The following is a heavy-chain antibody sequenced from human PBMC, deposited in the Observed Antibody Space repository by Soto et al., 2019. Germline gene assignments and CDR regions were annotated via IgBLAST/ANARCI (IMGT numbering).Heavy chain of an antibody. V-gene: IGHV4-31*03. J-gene: IGHJ6*02. CDR1: GGSISSGGYY. D-gene: IGHD2-2*01. Sequence: SETLSLTCTVSGGSISSGGYYWSWIRQHPGKGLEWIGYIYYSGSTYHNPSLKSRVTISVDTSKNQFSLKLSSVTAADTAVYYCARDIVVRKEKYYYYGMDVWGQGTTVTVSS. CDR3: ARDIVVRKEKYYYYGMDV. CDR2: IYYSGST.